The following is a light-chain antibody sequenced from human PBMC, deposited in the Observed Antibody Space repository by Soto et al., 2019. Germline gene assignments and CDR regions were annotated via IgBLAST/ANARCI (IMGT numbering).Light chain of an antibody. CDR3: QQYDTSPWT. CDR1: QSVSSSY. Sequence: EIVLTQSPGTLSLSPGERATLSCRASQSVSSSYLAWYQQTPGQAPRLLIYGASNRATGIPDRFSGSGSGTDFTLTISRLEPEDFAVYYCQQYDTSPWTFGQGTKVEIK. V-gene: IGKV3-20*01. CDR2: GAS. J-gene: IGKJ1*01.